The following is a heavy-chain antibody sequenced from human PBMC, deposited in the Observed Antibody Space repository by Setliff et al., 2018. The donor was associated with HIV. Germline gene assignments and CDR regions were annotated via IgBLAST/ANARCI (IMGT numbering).Heavy chain of an antibody. CDR3: ASGGHRLHDY. Sequence: SETLSLTCNVSGDSISTGSYHWGWIRQPPGKGLEWIGSIYYSGSTAYNWSLKSRVTISVDSSKSQFSLRLRSVTAADTAVYFCASGGHRLHDYWGQGTLVTVSS. V-gene: IGHV4-39*07. CDR2: IYYSGST. D-gene: IGHD1-26*01. CDR1: GDSISTGSYH. J-gene: IGHJ4*02.